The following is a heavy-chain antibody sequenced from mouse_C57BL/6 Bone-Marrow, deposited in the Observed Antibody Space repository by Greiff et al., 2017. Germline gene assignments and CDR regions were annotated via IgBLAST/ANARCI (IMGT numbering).Heavy chain of an antibody. D-gene: IGHD2-9*01. J-gene: IGHJ4*01. V-gene: IGHV1-69*01. Sequence: QVQLQQPGAELVLPGASVKLSCKASGYTFTSYWMHWVKQRPGQGLEWIGEIDPSDSYTNYNQKFKDKSTLTVDKSSSTAYMQLSSLTSEDSAVYYCARTPFYGDDWYYAMDYWGQGTSVTVSA. CDR2: IDPSDSYT. CDR1: GYTFTSYW. CDR3: ARTPFYGDDWYYAMDY.